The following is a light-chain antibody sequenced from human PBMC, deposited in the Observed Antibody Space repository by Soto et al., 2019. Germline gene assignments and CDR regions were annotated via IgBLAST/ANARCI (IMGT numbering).Light chain of an antibody. J-gene: IGLJ1*01. CDR2: GNN. CDR1: SSSIGAGFD. Sequence: QSVLTQPPSVSGAPGQRVTISCTGSSSSIGAGFDVHWYQQLPGAAPKLLIYGNNYRASGVPDRSSGSKSGTSASLAITGLQAEDEADYYCQSYDSGLTGSKVFGTGTKVTV. CDR3: QSYDSGLTGSKV. V-gene: IGLV1-40*01.